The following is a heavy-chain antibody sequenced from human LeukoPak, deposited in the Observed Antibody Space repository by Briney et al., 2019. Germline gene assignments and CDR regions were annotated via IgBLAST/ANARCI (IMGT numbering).Heavy chain of an antibody. CDR3: ARGVPEYQLLRDY. J-gene: IGHJ4*02. V-gene: IGHV4-39*07. CDR1: GGSISSSSYY. D-gene: IGHD2-2*01. Sequence: SETLSLTCTVSGGSISSSSYYWGWIRQPPGKGLEWIGSIYHSGSTYYNPSLKSRVTISVDTSKNQFSLKLSSVTAADTAVYYCARGVPEYQLLRDYWGQGTLVTVSS. CDR2: IYHSGST.